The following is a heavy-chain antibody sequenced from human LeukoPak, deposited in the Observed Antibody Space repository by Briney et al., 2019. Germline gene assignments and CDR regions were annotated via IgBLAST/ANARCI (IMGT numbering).Heavy chain of an antibody. CDR1: GFRFSTYK. Sequence: GGSLRLSCLASGFRFSTYKMNWVRQAPGEGLEWVSSITGSGDYLYYADSVKGRFTISRDNAKNSLYLQMNSLRAEDTAVYYCAELGITMIGGVWGKGTTVTISS. CDR3: AELGITMIGGV. V-gene: IGHV3-21*01. J-gene: IGHJ6*04. CDR2: ITGSGDYL. D-gene: IGHD3-10*02.